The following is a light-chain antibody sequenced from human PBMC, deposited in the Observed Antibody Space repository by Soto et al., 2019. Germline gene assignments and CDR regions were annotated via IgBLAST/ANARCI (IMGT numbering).Light chain of an antibody. CDR2: DVS. V-gene: IGLV2-14*01. CDR1: SSDVGKYNY. Sequence: QSALTQPASVSWSPGQSITISCTGTSSDVGKYNYVSWYQEHPGKAPKLMIYDVSNRPSGVSDRFSGSKSGNTASLTISGLQAEDEADYYCSSYTSSSTPYVFGTGTKVTVL. CDR3: SSYTSSSTPYV. J-gene: IGLJ1*01.